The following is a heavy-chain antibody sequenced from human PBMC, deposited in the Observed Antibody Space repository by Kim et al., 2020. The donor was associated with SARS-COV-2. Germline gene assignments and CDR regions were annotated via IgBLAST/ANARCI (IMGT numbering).Heavy chain of an antibody. CDR3: ARGGFRYFDL. V-gene: IGHV3-7*01. CDR2: EK. J-gene: IGHJ2*01. Sequence: EKYYVDSVKGRVTISRDNAKNSLYLQMNSLRAEDTAVYYCARGGFRYFDLWGRGTLVTVSS.